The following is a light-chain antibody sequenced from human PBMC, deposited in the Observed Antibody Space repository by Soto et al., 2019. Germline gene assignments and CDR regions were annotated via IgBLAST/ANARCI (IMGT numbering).Light chain of an antibody. Sequence: QSALTQPASVSGSPGQSITISCTGTNSDIGGYNYVSWFQQHPGKAPKLIIYEVTNRPSGVSNRFSGSKSGNTASLTISGLQAEDEADYYCAAWDDSVSGPVFGGGTKLTVL. CDR3: AAWDDSVSGPV. J-gene: IGLJ2*01. CDR2: EVT. CDR1: NSDIGGYNY. V-gene: IGLV2-14*01.